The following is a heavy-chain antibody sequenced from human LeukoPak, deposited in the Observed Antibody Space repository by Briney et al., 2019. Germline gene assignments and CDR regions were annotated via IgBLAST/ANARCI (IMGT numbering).Heavy chain of an antibody. J-gene: IGHJ3*02. V-gene: IGHV4-59*11. CDR2: ISYIGST. D-gene: IGHD4-17*01. Sequence: SETLSLTCAVSADSFSSHYWTWIRQPPGKGLEWIGYISYIGSTNYNPSLKSRVTISIDTSKNQFSLKLSSVAAADTAVYYCARDLVTVTKGFDIWGQGTMVSVS. CDR3: ARDLVTVTKGFDI. CDR1: ADSFSSHY.